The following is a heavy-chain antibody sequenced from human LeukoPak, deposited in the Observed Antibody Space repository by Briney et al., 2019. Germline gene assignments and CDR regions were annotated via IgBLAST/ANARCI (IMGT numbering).Heavy chain of an antibody. D-gene: IGHD6-13*01. CDR3: ARGRGIAAARGVRP. CDR1: GGSFSDYY. Sequence: SETLSLTCAVYGGSFSDYYWTWIRQPPGKGLEWIGEIDRSESTNYNPSLKSRVTISVDTSKNQFSLKLSSVTAADTAVYYCARGRGIAAARGVRPWGQGTLVTVSS. V-gene: IGHV4-34*01. CDR2: IDRSEST. J-gene: IGHJ5*02.